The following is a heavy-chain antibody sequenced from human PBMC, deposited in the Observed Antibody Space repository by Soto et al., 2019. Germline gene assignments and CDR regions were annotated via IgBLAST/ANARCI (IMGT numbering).Heavy chain of an antibody. J-gene: IGHJ4*02. Sequence: QVQLVQSGDEVKKPGASLKAPSKAPGSTFPSNDITWVHKAPGQGLEGMGWISGYNGNTNYAQKLQGRVTMTADTSTSTAYMELRSLRSDDTAVYYCARVSSSGWYTAAYWGQGTLVTVSS. CDR1: GSTFPSND. V-gene: IGHV1-18*01. D-gene: IGHD6-19*01. CDR3: ARVSSSGWYTAAY. CDR2: ISGYNGNT.